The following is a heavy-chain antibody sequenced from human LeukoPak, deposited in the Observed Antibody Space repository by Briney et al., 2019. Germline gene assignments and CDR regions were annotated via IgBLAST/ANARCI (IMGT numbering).Heavy chain of an antibody. Sequence: ASVKVSCKASGYTFTSYGISWVRQAPGQGLEWMGWISAYNGNTNYAQKLQGRVTMTTDTSTSTAYMELRSLRSDDTAVYYCARDNGGHVPYYFDYWVQGTLVTVSS. D-gene: IGHD2-8*01. CDR1: GYTFTSYG. V-gene: IGHV1-18*04. J-gene: IGHJ4*02. CDR3: ARDNGGHVPYYFDY. CDR2: ISAYNGNT.